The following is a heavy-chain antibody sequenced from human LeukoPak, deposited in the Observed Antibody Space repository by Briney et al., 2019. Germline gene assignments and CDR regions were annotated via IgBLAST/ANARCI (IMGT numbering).Heavy chain of an antibody. CDR3: ARDQNNWNEKDY. V-gene: IGHV3-21*01. CDR2: ISSSSSYI. J-gene: IGHJ4*02. Sequence: GGSLRLSCAASGFTFSSYSMNWVRQAPGKGLEWVSSISSSSSYIYYADSVKGRFTISRDNAENSLYLQMNSLRAEDTAVYYCARDQNNWNEKDYWGQGTLVTVSS. CDR1: GFTFSSYS. D-gene: IGHD1-1*01.